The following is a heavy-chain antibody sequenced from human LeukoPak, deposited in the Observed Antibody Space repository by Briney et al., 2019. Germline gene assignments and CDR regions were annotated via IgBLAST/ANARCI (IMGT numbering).Heavy chain of an antibody. V-gene: IGHV4-59*01. Sequence: SETLSLTCTVSGGSISSYYWSWIRQPPGKGLEWIGYIYYNGSTNYNPSLKSRVTISVDTSKNQFSLKLSSVTAADTAVYYCARVNVYYYDSSGDAFDIWGQGTMVTVSS. D-gene: IGHD3-22*01. J-gene: IGHJ3*02. CDR2: IYYNGST. CDR1: GGSISSYY. CDR3: ARVNVYYYDSSGDAFDI.